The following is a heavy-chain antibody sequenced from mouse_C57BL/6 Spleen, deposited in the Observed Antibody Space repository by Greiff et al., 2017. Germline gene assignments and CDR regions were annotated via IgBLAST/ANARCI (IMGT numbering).Heavy chain of an antibody. J-gene: IGHJ3*01. CDR3: ARDYYGNYVAY. CDR1: GFTFSSYA. Sequence: EVKLMESGGGLVKPGGSLKLSCAASGFTFSSYAMSWVRQTPEKRLEWVATISDGGSYTYYPDNVKGRFTISRDNAKNNLYLQMSHLKSEDTAMYYCARDYYGNYVAYWGQGTLVTVSA. D-gene: IGHD2-1*01. V-gene: IGHV5-4*01. CDR2: ISDGGSYT.